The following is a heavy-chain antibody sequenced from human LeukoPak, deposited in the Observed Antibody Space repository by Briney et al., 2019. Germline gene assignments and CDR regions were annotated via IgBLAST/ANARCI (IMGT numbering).Heavy chain of an antibody. V-gene: IGHV1-69*04. D-gene: IGHD3-3*01. CDR1: GGTFSSYA. J-gene: IGHJ4*02. CDR3: ASHIRFLEWSHFDY. Sequence: SVKVSCKASGGTFSSYAISWVRQAPGQGLEWMGRIIPIFGIANYAQKFQGRVTITADKSTSTANMELSSLRSEDTAVYYCASHIRFLEWSHFDYWGQGTLVTVSS. CDR2: IIPIFGIA.